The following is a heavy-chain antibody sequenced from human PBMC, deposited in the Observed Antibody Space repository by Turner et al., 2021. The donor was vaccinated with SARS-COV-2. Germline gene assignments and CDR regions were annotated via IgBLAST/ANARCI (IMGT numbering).Heavy chain of an antibody. D-gene: IGHD3-22*01. CDR3: ARDSNVMTSYGDL. CDR2: IWPDGNNK. CDR1: GFSFHDYG. Sequence: QVLLAQSGGGVVQPGGSLRLSCAASGFSFHDYGMHWVRQTPYKGLEWVAAIWPDGNNKYYVESVRGRFSISRDNSKNTIDLQMNSLRVDDTAVYYCARDSNVMTSYGDLWGQGTLVTVSS. J-gene: IGHJ4*02. V-gene: IGHV3-33*01.